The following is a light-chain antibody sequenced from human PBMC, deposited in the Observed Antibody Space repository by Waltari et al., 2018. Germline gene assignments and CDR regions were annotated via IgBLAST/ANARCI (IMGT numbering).Light chain of an antibody. Sequence: QPVLTQSSSASASLGSSVKLTCTLSSGHRTYVIAWHQQQPGKAPRYLMKLKDNGSYKRGTGMPDRFSGSSAGGARSLTISNHQSEDEADYYCETWDSNTGVFGGGTKLTVL. CDR1: SGHRTYV. CDR2: LKDNGSY. J-gene: IGLJ3*02. V-gene: IGLV4-60*03. CDR3: ETWDSNTGV.